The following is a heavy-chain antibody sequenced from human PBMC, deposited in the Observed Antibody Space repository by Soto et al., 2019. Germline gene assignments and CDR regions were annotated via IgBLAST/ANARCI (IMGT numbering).Heavy chain of an antibody. D-gene: IGHD5-18*01. Sequence: PSETLSLTCAVYGGSLSGYFWSWIRQPPGRGLEWIGYIYYSGSTYYNPSLKSRVTISVDTSKNQFSLKLSSVTAADTAVYYCARGRIYTAMVEYYFDYWGQGTLVTVSS. V-gene: IGHV4-34*09. CDR2: IYYSGST. J-gene: IGHJ4*02. CDR1: GGSLSGYF. CDR3: ARGRIYTAMVEYYFDY.